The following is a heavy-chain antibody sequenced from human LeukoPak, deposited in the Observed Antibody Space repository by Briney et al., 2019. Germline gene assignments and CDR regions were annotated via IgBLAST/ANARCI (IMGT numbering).Heavy chain of an antibody. D-gene: IGHD2-15*01. J-gene: IGHJ3*02. V-gene: IGHV4-39*01. CDR3: ARHCCSGPAKRVFDI. Sequence: SETLSLTCTVSGGSIISSDYHWGWVRQPPGTGLEWIGTISYSGNTDYNPSLRSRVTIPVDTSNNQFSLRLGSVTAADTAVYHCARHCCSGPAKRVFDIWGQGTMVTVSS. CDR1: GGSIISSDYH. CDR2: ISYSGNT.